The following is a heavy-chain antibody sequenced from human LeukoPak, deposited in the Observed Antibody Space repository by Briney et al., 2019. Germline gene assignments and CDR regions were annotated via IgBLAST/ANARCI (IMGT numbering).Heavy chain of an antibody. Sequence: SETLSLTCTVSGGSISSYYWSWIRQPAGKGLEWIGRIFTSGSTNYNPSLKSRVTMSVDTSKNQFSLNLSSVTAADTAVYYCARESTGYYYYGSGSHLPTPDNWGQGTLVTVSS. J-gene: IGHJ4*02. V-gene: IGHV4-4*07. CDR1: GGSISSYY. CDR2: IFTSGST. D-gene: IGHD3-10*01. CDR3: ARESTGYYYYGSGSHLPTPDN.